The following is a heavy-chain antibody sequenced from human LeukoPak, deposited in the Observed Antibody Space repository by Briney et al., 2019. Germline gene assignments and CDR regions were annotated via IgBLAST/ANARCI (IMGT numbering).Heavy chain of an antibody. J-gene: IGHJ4*02. V-gene: IGHV3-7*01. CDR1: GFTSSSYW. CDR3: AREEGQWELFY. Sequence: GGSLRLSCAASGFTSSSYWMTWVRQAPGKGLEWVANIGQDGSEKYYVDSVKGRFTISRDNAKNSLYLQMNSLRAEDTAVYYCAREEGQWELFYWGQGTLVTVSS. D-gene: IGHD1-26*01. CDR2: IGQDGSEK.